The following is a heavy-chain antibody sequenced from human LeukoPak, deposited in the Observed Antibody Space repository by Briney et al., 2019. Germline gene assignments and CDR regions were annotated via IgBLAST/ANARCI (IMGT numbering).Heavy chain of an antibody. V-gene: IGHV4-59*01. J-gene: IGHJ4*02. D-gene: IGHD6-13*01. CDR3: ARGSNQQPFHFDY. CDR2: IYYSGST. Sequence: SETLSLTCTVSGGSISSYYWSWIRQPPGKGLEWIGYIYYSGSTNYNPSLKSRVTISVDTSKNQFSLKLSSVTAADTSVYYCARGSNQQPFHFDYWGQGTLVTVSS. CDR1: GGSISSYY.